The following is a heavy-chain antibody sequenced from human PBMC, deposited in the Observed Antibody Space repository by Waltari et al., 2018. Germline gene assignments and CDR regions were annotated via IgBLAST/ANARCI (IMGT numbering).Heavy chain of an antibody. J-gene: IGHJ4*02. CDR2: IYHSGST. CDR1: GYSISSGYY. CDR3: ARSSEHCGGDCPPGY. V-gene: IGHV4-38-2*01. D-gene: IGHD2-21*01. Sequence: QVQLQESGPGLVKPSETLSLTCAVSGYSISSGYYWGWIRQPPGKGLEWIGSIYHSGSTYCNPSLKSRVTISVDTSKNQFSLKLSSVTAADTAVYYCARSSEHCGGDCPPGYWGQGTLVTVSS.